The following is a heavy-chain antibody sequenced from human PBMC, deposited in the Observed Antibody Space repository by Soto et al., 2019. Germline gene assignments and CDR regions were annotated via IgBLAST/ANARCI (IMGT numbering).Heavy chain of an antibody. CDR1: GYTFTNYD. V-gene: IGHV1-8*01. CDR2: MDPNSGNT. D-gene: IGHD2-15*01. CDR3: ARGRGWRDY. Sequence: QVQLVQSGAEVKKPGASVKVSCKASGYTFTNYDINWVRQAPGQGLEWMGWMDPNSGNTDYAQKFQGRVTITRNTSISTAYLEVSSLSSEDTAVYFCARGRGWRDYWGQGPLVTVSS. J-gene: IGHJ4*02.